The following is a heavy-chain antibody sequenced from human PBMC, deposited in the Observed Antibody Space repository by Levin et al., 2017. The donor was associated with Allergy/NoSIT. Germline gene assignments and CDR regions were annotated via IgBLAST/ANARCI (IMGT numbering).Heavy chain of an antibody. CDR1: GYSFTAYY. J-gene: IGHJ4*02. V-gene: IGHV1-2*02. CDR2: INPNSGDT. D-gene: IGHD6-19*01. Sequence: GESLKISCKASGYSFTAYYMHWVRQAPGQGLEWMGWINPNSGDTNYAQKFQGRVTMTSDASISTAYMELSRLRSDDTSFYYCAKGRGLFSSTPLFGDWGQGTLVTVSP. CDR3: AKGRGLFSSTPLFGD.